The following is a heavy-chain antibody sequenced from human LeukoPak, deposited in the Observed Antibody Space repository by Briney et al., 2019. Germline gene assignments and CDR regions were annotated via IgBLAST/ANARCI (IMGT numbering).Heavy chain of an antibody. Sequence: SETLSIACAVSGGSISSSNWWSWVRQPPGKGLEWIGEIYHSGTTNYNPSLKSRVTMSVDKSKNQFSLKLSSVTAADTAVYYCASRTGYCSSTSCYRFDSWGQGILVTVSS. D-gene: IGHD2-2*02. J-gene: IGHJ4*02. CDR2: IYHSGTT. CDR3: ASRTGYCSSTSCYRFDS. V-gene: IGHV4-4*02. CDR1: GGSISSSNW.